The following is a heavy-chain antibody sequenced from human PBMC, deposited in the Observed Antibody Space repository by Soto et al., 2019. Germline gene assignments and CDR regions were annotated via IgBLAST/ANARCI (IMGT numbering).Heavy chain of an antibody. CDR2: IRGFSPYT. CDR3: ARDRGYDAHDYYYNAMDV. Sequence: EVQLVESGGGLVEPGGSLRLSCISSGFTFRTYTMNWVRQAPGKGLEWVSGIRGFSPYTFYAESVKGRFTISRDNAKNSLYLQMTILRAEDTAVYYCARDRGYDAHDYYYNAMDVWGQGTTVTVSS. D-gene: IGHD3-10*01. J-gene: IGHJ6*02. V-gene: IGHV3-21*01. CDR1: GFTFRTYT.